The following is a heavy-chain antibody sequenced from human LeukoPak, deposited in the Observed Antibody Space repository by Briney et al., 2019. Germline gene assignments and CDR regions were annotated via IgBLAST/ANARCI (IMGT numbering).Heavy chain of an antibody. CDR1: GVSISSGGYY. CDR3: ARLGRYDFWSGYYPLYYYYYMDV. J-gene: IGHJ6*03. Sequence: PSETLSLTCTVSGVSISSGGYYWRWIRQHPGKGLEWIGYIYYSGSTYYNPSLKSRVTISVDTSKNQFSLKLSSVTAADTAVYYCARLGRYDFWSGYYPLYYYYYMDVWGKGTTVTVSS. CDR2: IYYSGST. V-gene: IGHV4-31*03. D-gene: IGHD3-3*01.